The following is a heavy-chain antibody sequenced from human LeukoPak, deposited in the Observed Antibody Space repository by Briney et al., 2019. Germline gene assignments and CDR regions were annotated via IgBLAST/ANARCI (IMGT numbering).Heavy chain of an antibody. CDR3: ARGEYSSSWYPFDY. CDR2: MKSNSGDT. D-gene: IGHD6-13*01. CDR1: GYIFIGYD. J-gene: IGHJ4*02. Sequence: ASVKVSCKTSGYIFIGYDINWVRQAPGQGLEWMGWMKSNSGDTHFAQKFQGRLTMTRNTSISTAFMELSSLRAEDTAVYYCARGEYSSSWYPFDYWGQGSLVTVSS. V-gene: IGHV1-8*01.